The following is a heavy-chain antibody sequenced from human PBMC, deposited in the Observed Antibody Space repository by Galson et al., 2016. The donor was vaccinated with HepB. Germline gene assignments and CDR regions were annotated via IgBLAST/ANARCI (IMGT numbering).Heavy chain of an antibody. Sequence: EPLSLTCTVSGDSISSSTYYWGWIRQPPGRGLEWIGDIFSGGSTYYNPSLKSRVTISVDKAKNQFSLKQNSVTAGDTAVYYCARTLEWLGTYWGQGILVTVSS. J-gene: IGHJ4*02. CDR2: IFSGGST. D-gene: IGHD6-19*01. CDR3: ARTLEWLGTY. CDR1: GDSISSSTYY. V-gene: IGHV4-39*01.